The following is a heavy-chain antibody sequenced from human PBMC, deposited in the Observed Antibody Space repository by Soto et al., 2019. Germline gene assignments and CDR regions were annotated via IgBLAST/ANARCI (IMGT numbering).Heavy chain of an antibody. Sequence: QVQLVQSGAEVKKPGSSVKVSCKASGGTFSSYAISWVRQAPGQGLEWMGGIIPIFGTANYAQKFQGRVTITADESTSTAYMELSSLRSEDTAVYYCASSIAAAGTPSFWDAFDIWGQGTMVTVSS. D-gene: IGHD6-13*01. V-gene: IGHV1-69*01. CDR3: ASSIAAAGTPSFWDAFDI. CDR1: GGTFSSYA. CDR2: IIPIFGTA. J-gene: IGHJ3*02.